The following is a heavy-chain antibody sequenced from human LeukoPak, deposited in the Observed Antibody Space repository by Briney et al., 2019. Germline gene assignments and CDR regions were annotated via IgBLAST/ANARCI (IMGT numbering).Heavy chain of an antibody. Sequence: GGSLRLSCAASGFTVSINYMSWVRQAPGKGLEWVSVIYSGGSTYYADSVEGRFTISRDNSKNTLYLQMNSLRAEDTAVYYCARGPSGRMDTDMVSDWGQGTLVTVSS. D-gene: IGHD5-18*01. CDR1: GFTVSINY. CDR3: ARGPSGRMDTDMVSD. J-gene: IGHJ4*02. V-gene: IGHV3-53*01. CDR2: IYSGGST.